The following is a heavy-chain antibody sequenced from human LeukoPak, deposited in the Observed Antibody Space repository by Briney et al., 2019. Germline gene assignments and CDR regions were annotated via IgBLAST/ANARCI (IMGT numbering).Heavy chain of an antibody. CDR2: IYYSGST. D-gene: IGHD3-22*01. CDR3: ASLSEYYYDSSGSSGDY. V-gene: IGHV4-59*08. Sequence: PSETLSLTCTVSGGSISSHYWSWIRQPPGKGLEWIGYIYYSGSTNYNPSLKSRVTISVDTSKNQFSLKLSSVTAADTAVYYCASLSEYYYDSSGSSGDYWGQGTLVTVSS. CDR1: GGSISSHY. J-gene: IGHJ4*02.